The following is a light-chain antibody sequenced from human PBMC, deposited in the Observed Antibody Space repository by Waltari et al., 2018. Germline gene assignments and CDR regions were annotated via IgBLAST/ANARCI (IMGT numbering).Light chain of an antibody. CDR3: QQRGNWPPIT. J-gene: IGKJ5*01. Sequence: EIVLTQSPATLSLSPGERATLSCRASESVSDYLAWYQQKPGQAPRLLIFDASNRASGIPARFRGSGSGTDFSLIISSLEPEDFAVYYCQQRGNWPPITFGQGTRLEVK. CDR2: DAS. V-gene: IGKV3-11*01. CDR1: ESVSDY.